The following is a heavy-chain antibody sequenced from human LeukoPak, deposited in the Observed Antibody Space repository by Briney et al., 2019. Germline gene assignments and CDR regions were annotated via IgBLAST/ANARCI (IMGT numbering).Heavy chain of an antibody. V-gene: IGHV4-59*01. CDR3: ARGPRNYYDSSGYR. D-gene: IGHD3-22*01. Sequence: SETLSLTCTVSGGSISSYYWSWIRQPPGKGLEWIGYIYYSGCTNYNPSLKSRVTISVDTSKNQFSLKLSSVTAADTAVYYCARGPRNYYDSSGYRWGQGTLVTVSS. J-gene: IGHJ4*02. CDR1: GGSISSYY. CDR2: IYYSGCT.